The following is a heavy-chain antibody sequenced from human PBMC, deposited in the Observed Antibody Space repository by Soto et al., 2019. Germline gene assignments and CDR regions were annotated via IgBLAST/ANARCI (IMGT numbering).Heavy chain of an antibody. Sequence: SETLSLTCTVSAASFSKYYWSWIRQPPGKGLEWIGYIYFNGNTNSNPSLKRRVTISIDTSKKQISLNLTSVTDADTAVYYCASVTFGGVVLAHWGQGTLVTVSS. V-gene: IGHV4-59*01. CDR3: ASVTFGGVVLAH. D-gene: IGHD3-16*01. CDR2: IYFNGNT. CDR1: AASFSKYY. J-gene: IGHJ4*02.